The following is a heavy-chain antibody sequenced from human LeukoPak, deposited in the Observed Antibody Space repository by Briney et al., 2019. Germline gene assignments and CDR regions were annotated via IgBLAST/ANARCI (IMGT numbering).Heavy chain of an antibody. V-gene: IGHV4-39*01. CDR3: ARHSPHRNSWYSYFDY. Sequence: PSETLSLTCTVSGGSISSSSYYWGWIRQPPGKGLEWIGSIYYSGSTYYNPSLKSRVTISVDTSRNQFSLKLTSVTAADTAVYYCARHSPHRNSWYSYFDYWGQGSLVTVSS. CDR1: GGSISSSSYY. J-gene: IGHJ4*02. CDR2: IYYSGST. D-gene: IGHD6-13*01.